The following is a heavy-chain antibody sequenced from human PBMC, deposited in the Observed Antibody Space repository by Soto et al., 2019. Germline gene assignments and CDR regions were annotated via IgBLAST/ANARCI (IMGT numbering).Heavy chain of an antibody. V-gene: IGHV4-30-2*01. CDR3: ARVEVTWYYFDY. D-gene: IGHD2-8*02. CDR1: GGSISSGGDS. CDR2: IYHSGST. Sequence: TLCLTCAVSGGSISSGGDSWSWIRQPPGKGLEWIGYIYHSGSTYYNPSLKSRVTISVDRSKNQFSLKLSSVTAADTAVYYCARVEVTWYYFDYWGQGTLVTVSS. J-gene: IGHJ4*02.